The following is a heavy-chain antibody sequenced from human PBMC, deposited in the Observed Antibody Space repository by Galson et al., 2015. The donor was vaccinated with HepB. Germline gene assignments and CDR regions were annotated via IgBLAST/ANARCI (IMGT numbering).Heavy chain of an antibody. D-gene: IGHD1-14*01. CDR3: ASPSGSGRSYYYYGMDV. CDR2: IIPTFGTA. V-gene: IGHV1-69*13. Sequence: SVKVSCKASGGTFSSYAISWVRQAPGQGLEWMGGIIPTFGTANYAQKFQGRVTITADESTSTAYMELSSLRSEDTAVYYCASPSGSGRSYYYYGMDVWGQGTTVTVSS. CDR1: GGTFSSYA. J-gene: IGHJ6*02.